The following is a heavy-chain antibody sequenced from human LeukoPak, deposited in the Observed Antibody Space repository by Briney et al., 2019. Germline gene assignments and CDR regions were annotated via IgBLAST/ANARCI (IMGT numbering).Heavy chain of an antibody. D-gene: IGHD5-12*01. Sequence: ASVKVSCKASGYTFTGYYMQWVRQAPGQPLEWRGWINPNSGGTNYAQKFQGRVTMTRDTSISTAYMELIRLRSDDTAVYYGARVAIVATISVYYYMDVWGKGTTVTVSS. V-gene: IGHV1-2*02. CDR1: GYTFTGYY. CDR2: INPNSGGT. CDR3: ARVAIVATISVYYYMDV. J-gene: IGHJ6*03.